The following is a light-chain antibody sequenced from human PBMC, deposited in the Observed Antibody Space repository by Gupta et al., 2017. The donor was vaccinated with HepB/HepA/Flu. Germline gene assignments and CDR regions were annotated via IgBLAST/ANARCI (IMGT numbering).Light chain of an antibody. V-gene: IGLV1-51*01. CDR3: GTWDSSLSAGV. J-gene: IGLJ2*01. CDR1: SSNIGNNY. CDR2: DNN. Sequence: QSVLTQPPSVSAPPGQKVTISCSASSSNIGNNYVTWYQQLPGTAPKLLIYDNNKRPSGIPDRFSGSKSGTSATLGITGLQTGDEADYYCGTWDSSLSAGVFGGGTKLTVL.